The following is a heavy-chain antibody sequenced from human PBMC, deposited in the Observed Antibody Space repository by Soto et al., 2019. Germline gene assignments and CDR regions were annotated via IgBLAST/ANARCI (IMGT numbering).Heavy chain of an antibody. CDR1: GFTFSSYA. CDR3: AKDGGLHYYGSGSYYKDYFDY. CDR2: ISGSGGST. D-gene: IGHD3-10*01. Sequence: GGSLRLSCAASGFTFSSYAMSWVRQAPGKGLEWVSAISGSGGSTYYADSVKGRFTISRDNSKNTLYLQMNSLRAEDTAVYYCAKDGGLHYYGSGSYYKDYFDYWGQGTLVTVSS. V-gene: IGHV3-23*01. J-gene: IGHJ4*02.